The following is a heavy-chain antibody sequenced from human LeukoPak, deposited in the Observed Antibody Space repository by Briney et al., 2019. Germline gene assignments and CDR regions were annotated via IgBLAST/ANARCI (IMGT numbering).Heavy chain of an antibody. V-gene: IGHV3-21*01. Sequence: GGSLRLSCAASGFTFSSYSMNWVRQAPGKGLEWVSSISSSSSYIYYADSVKGRFTISRDNAKNSLYLQMNSLRAEDTAVYYCARALNPTYYYGSGSYNDYWGQGTLVTVSS. D-gene: IGHD3-10*01. J-gene: IGHJ4*02. CDR3: ARALNPTYYYGSGSYNDY. CDR2: ISSSSSYI. CDR1: GFTFSSYS.